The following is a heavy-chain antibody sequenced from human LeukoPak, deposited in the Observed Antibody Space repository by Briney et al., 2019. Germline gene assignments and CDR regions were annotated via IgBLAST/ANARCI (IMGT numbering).Heavy chain of an antibody. V-gene: IGHV3-7*03. CDR1: GFTFSSYW. Sequence: GGSLRLSCAGSGFTFSSYWMSWVRQAPGKGLEWVANMKQDGSEKYYVDSVWGRFTISRDNAKNSLYLQMNSLRAEDTALYYCAKDYYDSSVFDYWGQGTLVTVSS. D-gene: IGHD3-22*01. CDR2: MKQDGSEK. CDR3: AKDYYDSSVFDY. J-gene: IGHJ4*02.